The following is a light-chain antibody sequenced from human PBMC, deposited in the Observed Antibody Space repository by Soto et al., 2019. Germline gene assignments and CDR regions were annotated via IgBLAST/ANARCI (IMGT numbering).Light chain of an antibody. CDR1: QGISSW. V-gene: IGKV1D-12*01. CDR2: AAS. Sequence: DIQMTQSPSSVSASVGDRIIITCRASQGISSWLAWYQQKPGEAPKLLISAASTLRSAVPSRFSGSGSGTDFTLTIDSLQPEDSATYYCQQANSFPRTFGQAPKVDIK. CDR3: QQANSFPRT. J-gene: IGKJ1*01.